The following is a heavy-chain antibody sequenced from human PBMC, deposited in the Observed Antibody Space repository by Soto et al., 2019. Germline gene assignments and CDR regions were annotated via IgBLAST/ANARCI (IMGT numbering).Heavy chain of an antibody. D-gene: IGHD6-13*01. CDR2: IDPSDSYT. CDR1: GYSFTSYW. CDR3: ARLPGYSLRYYYYGMDV. V-gene: IGHV5-10-1*01. J-gene: IGHJ6*02. Sequence: GESLKLSCKGSGYSFTSYWISWVRQMPGKGLEWMGRIDPSDSYTNYSPSFQGHVTISADKSISTAYLQWSSLKASDTAVYYCARLPGYSLRYYYYGMDVWGQGTTVTVSS.